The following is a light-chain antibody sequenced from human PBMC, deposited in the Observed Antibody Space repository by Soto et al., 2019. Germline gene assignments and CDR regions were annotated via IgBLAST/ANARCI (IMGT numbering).Light chain of an antibody. CDR2: RAS. V-gene: IGKV1-5*03. CDR1: ESISSW. J-gene: IGKJ1*01. Sequence: DIKICQSPSTLSASVGDRVTITCPARESISSWLAWYQQKPGKAPKLLIYRASTIASGVPYRFSGSGSATDFTLTISSLEAEDVAVYYCQQYYSTLWTFGQGTKVDIK. CDR3: QQYYSTLWT.